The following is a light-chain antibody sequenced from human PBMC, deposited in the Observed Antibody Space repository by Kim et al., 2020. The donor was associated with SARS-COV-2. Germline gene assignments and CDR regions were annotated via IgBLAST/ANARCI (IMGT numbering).Light chain of an antibody. Sequence: SPGERATLSCSASQSVSSYLAWYQQKPGQAPRLLIYDASNRATGIPARFSGSGSGTDFTLTISSLEPEDFAVYYCQQRSNWPPRNTFGQGTKLEIK. CDR1: QSVSSY. CDR3: QQRSNWPPRNT. CDR2: DAS. J-gene: IGKJ2*01. V-gene: IGKV3-11*01.